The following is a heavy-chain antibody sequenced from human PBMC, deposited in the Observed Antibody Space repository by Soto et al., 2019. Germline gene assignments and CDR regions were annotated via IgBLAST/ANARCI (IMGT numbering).Heavy chain of an antibody. CDR2: INAGNGNT. J-gene: IGHJ4*02. CDR1: GYTFTSYA. D-gene: IGHD3-3*01. V-gene: IGHV1-3*01. Sequence: QVQLVQSEAEVKKPGASVKVSCKASGYTFTSYAMHWVRQAPGQRLEWMGWINAGNGNTKYSQKFQGRVTITRDTSASTAYMELSSLRSEDTAVYYCARDWFGVVSHFAALFDYWGQGTLVTVSS. CDR3: ARDWFGVVSHFAALFDY.